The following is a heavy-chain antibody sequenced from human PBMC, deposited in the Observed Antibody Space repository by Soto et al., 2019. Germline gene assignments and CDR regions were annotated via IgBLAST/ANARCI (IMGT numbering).Heavy chain of an antibody. V-gene: IGHV4-4*07. Sequence: TLSLTCTVSGGSISGFFWTWVRQPPGMPLEGLGHVAASGSTAYNPSLRSRLSLSLDVSKNRFSLELTSVTAADTATYFCARGGSTHYYYGLDVWGQGTTVTVSS. CDR2: VAASGST. D-gene: IGHD6-25*01. CDR3: ARGGSTHYYYGLDV. J-gene: IGHJ6*02. CDR1: GGSISGFF.